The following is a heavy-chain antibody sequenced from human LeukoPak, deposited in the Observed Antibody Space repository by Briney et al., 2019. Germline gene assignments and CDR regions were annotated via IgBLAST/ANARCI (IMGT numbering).Heavy chain of an antibody. CDR2: IVVGSGNT. Sequence: ASVKVSCKASGFTFTSSAMHWVRQARGQRLEWIGWIVVGSGNTNYAQKFQERVTITRDMSTSTAYMELSSLRSEDTAVYYCAAETGDRLRVDYWGQGTLVTVSS. J-gene: IGHJ4*02. D-gene: IGHD7-27*01. CDR3: AAETGDRLRVDY. CDR1: GFTFTSSA. V-gene: IGHV1-58*02.